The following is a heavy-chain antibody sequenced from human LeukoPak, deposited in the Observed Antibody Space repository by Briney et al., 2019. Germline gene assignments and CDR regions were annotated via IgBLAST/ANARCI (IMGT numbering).Heavy chain of an antibody. CDR1: GGSVSSSSYY. V-gene: IGHV4-61*01. J-gene: IGHJ4*02. Sequence: SETLSLTCTVSGGSVSSSSYYWSWIRQPPGKGLEWIGYVFYSGSTNYNPSLKSRVTISVDTSKNQFSLKLSSVTAADTAVYYCARDPGFGEIYWGQGTLVTVSS. CDR3: ARDPGFGEIY. CDR2: VFYSGST. D-gene: IGHD3-10*01.